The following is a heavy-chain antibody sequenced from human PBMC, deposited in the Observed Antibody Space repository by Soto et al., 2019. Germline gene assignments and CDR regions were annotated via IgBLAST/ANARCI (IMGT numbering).Heavy chain of an antibody. J-gene: IGHJ4*02. CDR3: ARFGLSSSLHPSIDF. Sequence: GSQRLSSAASELNFITYDVHWIRQSPGKGMEWVSCISSGGTTIYYADCVKGRFTISRDNARNSLYLQMNSLRAEDTALYYCARFGLSSSLHPSIDFWGQGTMVPVSS. CDR2: ISSGGTTI. CDR1: ELNFITYD. V-gene: IGHV3-48*03. D-gene: IGHD6-13*01.